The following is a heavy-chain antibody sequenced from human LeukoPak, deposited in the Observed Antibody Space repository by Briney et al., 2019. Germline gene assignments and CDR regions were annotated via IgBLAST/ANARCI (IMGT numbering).Heavy chain of an antibody. D-gene: IGHD5-18*01. V-gene: IGHV3-7*01. CDR3: ARDGSYGGFDY. Sequence: GGSLRLSCAASGLTFSTNWMSWVRQAPGTGLEWVANMKQDGREKYYVDSVKGRFTISRDNAKNSLYLQMNSLRAEDMAVYYCARDGSYGGFDYWGQGTLVTVSS. J-gene: IGHJ4*02. CDR1: GLTFSTNW. CDR2: MKQDGREK.